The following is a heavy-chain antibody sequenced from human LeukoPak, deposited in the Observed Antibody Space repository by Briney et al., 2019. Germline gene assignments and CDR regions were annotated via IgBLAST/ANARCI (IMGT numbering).Heavy chain of an antibody. CDR2: IYYSGST. V-gene: IGHV4-39*01. J-gene: IGHJ3*02. CDR1: GGSLSSSSYY. Sequence: SETLSLTCTVSGGSLSSSSYYWGWIRQPPGKGLEWIGSIYYSGSTYYNPSLKSRLTISVDTSKNQFSLKLSSVTAADTAVYYCARQIYTSGWYGYDAFDIWGQGTMVTVSS. D-gene: IGHD6-19*01. CDR3: ARQIYTSGWYGYDAFDI.